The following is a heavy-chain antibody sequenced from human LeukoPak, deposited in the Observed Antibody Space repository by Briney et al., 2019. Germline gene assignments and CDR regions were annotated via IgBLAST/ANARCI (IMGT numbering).Heavy chain of an antibody. CDR3: ARGYYDSSGYYKFGFDY. V-gene: IGHV1-2*06. D-gene: IGHD3-22*01. Sequence: ASVEVSCKASGYTFTDYYIHWVRQAPGQGLEWMGRINPNSGGTNYAQKFQGRVTMTRDTSISTAYMELSSLRSEDTAVYYCARGYYDSSGYYKFGFDYWGQGTLVTVSS. CDR1: GYTFTDYY. CDR2: INPNSGGT. J-gene: IGHJ4*02.